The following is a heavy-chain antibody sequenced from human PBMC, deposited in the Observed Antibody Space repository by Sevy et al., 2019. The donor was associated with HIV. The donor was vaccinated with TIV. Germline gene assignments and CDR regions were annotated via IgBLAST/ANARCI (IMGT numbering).Heavy chain of an antibody. J-gene: IGHJ4*02. Sequence: GGSLRLSCAASGFTFSGSAMHWVRQASGKGLEWVGRIRGKANSYPTAYAASMKGRLTISRDDSKNTAYLQMNSLKTEATAVYYCTRNPDYYDSSGYPDFDYWGQGTLVTVSS. V-gene: IGHV3-73*01. D-gene: IGHD3-22*01. CDR3: TRNPDYYDSSGYPDFDY. CDR1: GFTFSGSA. CDR2: IRGKANSYPT.